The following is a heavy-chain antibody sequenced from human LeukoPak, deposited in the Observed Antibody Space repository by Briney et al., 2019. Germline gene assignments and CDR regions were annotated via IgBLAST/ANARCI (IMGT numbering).Heavy chain of an antibody. CDR2: IYYSGST. CDR1: RGSISSSSYY. Sequence: SETLSLTCTVSRGSISSSSYYWGWIRQPPGKGLEWIGSIYYSGSTYYNPSLKSRVTISVDTSKNQFSLKLSSVTAADTAVYYCARHPNYFDYWGQGTLVTVSS. CDR3: ARHPNYFDY. J-gene: IGHJ4*02. V-gene: IGHV4-39*01.